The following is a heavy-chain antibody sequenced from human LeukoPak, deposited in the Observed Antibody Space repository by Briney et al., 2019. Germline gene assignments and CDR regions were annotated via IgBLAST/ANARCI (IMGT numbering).Heavy chain of an antibody. CDR2: IYYSGST. CDR1: GGSISSGGYD. V-gene: IGHV4-31*03. D-gene: IGHD3-10*01. J-gene: IGHJ4*02. Sequence: SETLSLTCTVSGGSISSGGYDWSWIRQHPGKGLEWIGYIYYSGSTYYNPSLKSRVTISVDTSKNQFSLKLSSVTAADTAVYYCASHLWFEKYFDYWGQGTLVTVSS. CDR3: ASHLWFEKYFDY.